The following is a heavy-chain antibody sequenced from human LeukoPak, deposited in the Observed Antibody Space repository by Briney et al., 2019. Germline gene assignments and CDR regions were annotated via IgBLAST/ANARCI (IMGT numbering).Heavy chain of an antibody. CDR1: GYSFTNYW. CDR2: IYPGDSDT. D-gene: IGHD3-22*01. V-gene: IGHV5-51*01. CDR3: PTPRPHFYDSSGNSQRAFDI. Sequence: GESLKISYKGSGYSFTNYWIGWVRQMPGKGLEWMGIIYPGDSDTRYSPSFQGQVTISADKSSSSAYLQWSSLKASATAMYSCPTPRPHFYDSSGNSQRAFDILGQGEMVTGSS. J-gene: IGHJ3*02.